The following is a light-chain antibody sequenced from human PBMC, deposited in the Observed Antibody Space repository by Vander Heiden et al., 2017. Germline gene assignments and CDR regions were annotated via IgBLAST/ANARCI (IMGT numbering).Light chain of an antibody. CDR3: QESYGTPYT. Sequence: DTQMTQSPSSLSAFVGDRVTITCWASQTIGSYLNWYQHKPGKAPKLLIYAASSLQSGVPSRFSGSGSGTDFTLTISSLQPEDFATYYCQESYGTPYTFGQGTKLEIK. V-gene: IGKV1-39*01. J-gene: IGKJ2*01. CDR1: QTIGSY. CDR2: AAS.